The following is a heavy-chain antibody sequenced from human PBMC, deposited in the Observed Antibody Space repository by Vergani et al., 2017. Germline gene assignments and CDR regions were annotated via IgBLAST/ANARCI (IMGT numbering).Heavy chain of an antibody. CDR1: GGSISSGSYY. Sequence: QVQLQESGPGLVKPSQTLSLTCTVSGGSISSGSYYWSWIRQPAGKGLEWVSYISSSGSTIYYADSVKGRFTISRDNAKNSLYLQMNSLRAEDTAVYYRARDLNDYGDIDAFDIWGHGTMVTVSS. CDR3: ARDLNDYGDIDAFDI. V-gene: IGHV3-11*01. D-gene: IGHD4-17*01. CDR2: ISSSGSTI. J-gene: IGHJ3*02.